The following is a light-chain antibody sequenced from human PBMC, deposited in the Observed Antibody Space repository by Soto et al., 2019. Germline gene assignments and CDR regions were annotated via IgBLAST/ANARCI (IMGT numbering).Light chain of an antibody. J-gene: IGKJ1*01. Sequence: DIQMPQSPSTLSASVGDRATITCRASQSISTWLAWYQQKPGKAPELLIYAASSLQSGVPSRFSGSGSATDFTLTIGSLQPEDSATYYCQQGFTTPWTFGQGTKVDI. CDR2: AAS. V-gene: IGKV1-39*01. CDR1: QSISTW. CDR3: QQGFTTPWT.